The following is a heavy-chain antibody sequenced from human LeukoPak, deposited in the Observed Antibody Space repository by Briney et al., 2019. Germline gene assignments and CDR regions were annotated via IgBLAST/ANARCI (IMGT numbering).Heavy chain of an antibody. Sequence: GGSLRLPCAASGFTFSSYAMSWVRQAPGKGLEWVSAISGSGGSTYYADSVKGRFTISRDNSKNTLYLQMNSLRAEDTAVYYCAKGSGSSWYFYYYMDVWGKGTTVTVSS. V-gene: IGHV3-23*01. J-gene: IGHJ6*03. CDR2: ISGSGGST. CDR3: AKGSGSSWYFYYYMDV. D-gene: IGHD6-13*01. CDR1: GFTFSSYA.